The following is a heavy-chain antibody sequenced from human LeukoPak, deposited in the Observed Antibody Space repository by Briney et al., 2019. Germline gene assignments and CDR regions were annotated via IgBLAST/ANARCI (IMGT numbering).Heavy chain of an antibody. CDR1: GGSISSYY. J-gene: IGHJ6*03. V-gene: IGHV4-59*01. D-gene: IGHD3-10*01. Sequence: RPSETLSLTCTVSGGSISSYYWSWIRQPPGKGLEWIGYIYYSGSTNYNPSLKSRVTISVDTSKNQFSLKLSSVTAADTAVYYCARLTPGSGQTNYYYYMDVWGKGTTVTVSS. CDR3: ARLTPGSGQTNYYYYMDV. CDR2: IYYSGST.